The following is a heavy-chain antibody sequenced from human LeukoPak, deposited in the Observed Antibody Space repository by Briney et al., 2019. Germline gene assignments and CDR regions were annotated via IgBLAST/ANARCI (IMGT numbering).Heavy chain of an antibody. J-gene: IGHJ4*02. V-gene: IGHV3-30-3*01. Sequence: GGSLRLSCAASGFTFRSYTLHWVRQAPGEGLEWVALISYDGNYKEYADSVKGRFTISRDNSKNTLYLQMNSLRAEDTAVYYCAKADVDTAMVLDYWGQGTLVTVSS. CDR2: ISYDGNYK. CDR1: GFTFRSYT. D-gene: IGHD5-18*01. CDR3: AKADVDTAMVLDY.